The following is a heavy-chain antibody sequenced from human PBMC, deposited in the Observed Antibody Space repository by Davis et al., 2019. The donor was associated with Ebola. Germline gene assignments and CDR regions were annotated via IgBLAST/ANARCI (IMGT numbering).Heavy chain of an antibody. D-gene: IGHD1-14*01. Sequence: MPSETLSLTCTVSGASIATNNHYWTWIRQPPGKVLEWIGYMSHSGFAYQNPSLSRPITMSRDTSTNQFSLSLTSATAADTAVYYCARASPLLRTGRHAFDIWGLGTVVTVSS. CDR1: GASIATNNHY. J-gene: IGHJ3*02. CDR2: MSHSGFA. V-gene: IGHV4-30-4*08. CDR3: ARASPLLRTGRHAFDI.